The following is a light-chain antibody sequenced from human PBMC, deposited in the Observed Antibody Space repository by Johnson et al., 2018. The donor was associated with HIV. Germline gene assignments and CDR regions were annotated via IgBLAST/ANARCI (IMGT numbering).Light chain of an antibody. CDR3: GTWDSSLCVV. CDR1: SSNIGNNY. Sequence: QSVLTQPPSVSAAPGQKVTISCSGSSSNIGNNYVSWYQELPGTAPKLLIYENNKRPSGIPDRFSGSKSGTSATLGITGLQTGDEADYYCGTWDSSLCVVFGTGTKVTVL. J-gene: IGLJ1*01. V-gene: IGLV1-51*02. CDR2: ENN.